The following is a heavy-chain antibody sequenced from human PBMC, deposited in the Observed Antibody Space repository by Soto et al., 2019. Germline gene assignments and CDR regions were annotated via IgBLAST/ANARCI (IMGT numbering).Heavy chain of an antibody. V-gene: IGHV5-51*01. D-gene: IGHD3-10*01. Sequence: PGESLKISCKGSGYSFTSYWIGWVRQMPGKGLEWMGIIYPGDSDTRYSPSFRGQVTISADKSISAAYLQWSSLEASDTAIYYCATKGGSGSGSYPPYYYYGMDVWGQGTTVTVSS. CDR1: GYSFTSYW. J-gene: IGHJ6*02. CDR2: IYPGDSDT. CDR3: ATKGGSGSGSYPPYYYYGMDV.